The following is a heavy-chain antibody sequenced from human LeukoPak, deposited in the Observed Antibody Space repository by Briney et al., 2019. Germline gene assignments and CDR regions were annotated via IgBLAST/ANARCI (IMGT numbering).Heavy chain of an antibody. D-gene: IGHD1-26*01. Sequence: SETLSLTCTVSGDSISSGGYYWSWIRQHPGKGLEWIAYIYKYGTAYYNPSLKSRVTISIDTSKNQFSLKLSSVTAAGTAVYYCARGITSYLRYWGQGTLVTVSS. CDR1: GDSISSGGYY. CDR2: IYKYGTA. CDR3: ARGITSYLRY. J-gene: IGHJ4*02. V-gene: IGHV4-31*03.